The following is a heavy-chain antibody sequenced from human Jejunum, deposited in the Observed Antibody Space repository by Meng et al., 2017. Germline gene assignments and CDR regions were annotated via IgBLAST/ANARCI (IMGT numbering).Heavy chain of an antibody. V-gene: IGHV4-61*01. D-gene: IGHD1-26*01. Sequence: QVQVHESGPGLVRPSENLSLTCTVSGDSVSSDNYYWSWIRQPPGKGLEWIGYIYYSGSTDHNPSLKSRVTMSVDTSRNQFSLNLSSVTAADTAVYYCARVILYSGGYYFDSWGQGTLVTVSS. CDR3: ARVILYSGGYYFDS. J-gene: IGHJ4*02. CDR2: IYYSGST. CDR1: GDSVSSDNYY.